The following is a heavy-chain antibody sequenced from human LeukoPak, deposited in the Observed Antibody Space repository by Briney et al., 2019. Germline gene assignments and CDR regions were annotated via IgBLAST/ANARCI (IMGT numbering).Heavy chain of an antibody. J-gene: IGHJ5*02. V-gene: IGHV4-34*01. CDR3: ARAGPPYYYGSGSYYRGWFDP. D-gene: IGHD3-10*01. CDR2: IHHSGST. CDR1: GGSFSGYY. Sequence: KPSETLSLTCAVYGGSFSGYYWSWIRQPPGKGLEWIGEIHHSGSTNYNPSLKSRVTISVNTSKNQFSLKLSSVTAADTAVYYCARAGPPYYYGSGSYYRGWFDPWGQGTLVTVSS.